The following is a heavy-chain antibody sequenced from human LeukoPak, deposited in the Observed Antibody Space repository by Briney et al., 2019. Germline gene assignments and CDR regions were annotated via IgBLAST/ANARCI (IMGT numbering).Heavy chain of an antibody. D-gene: IGHD2-2*01. J-gene: IGHJ5*02. CDR1: GDSVSSHSVT. CDR3: ARRLTQYDCFDP. V-gene: IGHV6-1*01. Sequence: SQTLSLTCAISGDSVSSHSVTWNWIRQSPSRGLEWLGRTYYRSTWYNDYAVSVRGRITVNPDTSKNQFSLHLSSVTPEDTAVYYCARRLTQYDCFDPWGQGILVTVSS. CDR2: TYYRSTWYN.